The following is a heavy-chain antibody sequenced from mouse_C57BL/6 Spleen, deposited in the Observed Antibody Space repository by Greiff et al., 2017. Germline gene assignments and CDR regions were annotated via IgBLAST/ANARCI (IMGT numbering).Heavy chain of an antibody. Sequence: QVQLKQSGAELARPGASVKLSCKASGYTFTSYGISWVKQRTGQGLEWIGEIYPRSGNTYYNEKFKGKATLTADKSSSTAYMELRSLTSEDSAVYFCARGGYGSSYFLDYWGQGTTLTVSS. CDR3: ARGGYGSSYFLDY. D-gene: IGHD1-1*01. V-gene: IGHV1-81*01. J-gene: IGHJ2*01. CDR1: GYTFTSYG. CDR2: IYPRSGNT.